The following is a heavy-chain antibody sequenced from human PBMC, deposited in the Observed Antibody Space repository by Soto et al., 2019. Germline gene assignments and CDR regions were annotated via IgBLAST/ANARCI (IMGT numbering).Heavy chain of an antibody. CDR2: ISSSSSTI. D-gene: IGHD2-21*02. CDR3: ARDPVVTPDY. CDR1: GFTFISYS. Sequence: PGGSLRLSCAASGFTFISYSMNWVLQAPWKGLEWVSYISSSSSTIYYADSVKGRFTISRDKAENSLYLQMNSLRDEDTAVYYCARDPVVTPDYWGQGTLVTVSS. V-gene: IGHV3-48*02. J-gene: IGHJ4*02.